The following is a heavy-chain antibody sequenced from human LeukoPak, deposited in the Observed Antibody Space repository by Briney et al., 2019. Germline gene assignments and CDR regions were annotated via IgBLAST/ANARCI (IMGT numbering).Heavy chain of an antibody. CDR1: GFTFSSYG. V-gene: IGHV3-30*02. CDR2: IRYDGSNK. CDR3: AKERSSGYFLYYFDY. J-gene: IGHJ4*02. Sequence: GGSLRLSCAASGFTFSSYGMHWVRQAPGKGLEWVAFIRYDGSNKYYADSVKGRFTISRDNSKNTLYLQMNSLRAEDTAVYYCAKERSSGYFLYYFDYWGQGTLVTVSS. D-gene: IGHD3-22*01.